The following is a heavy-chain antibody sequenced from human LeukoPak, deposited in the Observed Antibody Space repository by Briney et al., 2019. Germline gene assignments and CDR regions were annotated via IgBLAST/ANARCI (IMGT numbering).Heavy chain of an antibody. CDR3: ARFTSSRYGTDY. CDR2: ISYSGST. V-gene: IGHV4-59*08. CDR1: GDSISTYF. J-gene: IGHJ4*02. Sequence: PSETLSLTCTVSGDSISTYFWNWIRQSPGKGLEWTGYISYSGSTNYNPSLKSRVTISVDTSKNQFSLNLNSVTAADTAVYYCARFTSSRYGTDYWGQGTLVTVSS. D-gene: IGHD6-13*01.